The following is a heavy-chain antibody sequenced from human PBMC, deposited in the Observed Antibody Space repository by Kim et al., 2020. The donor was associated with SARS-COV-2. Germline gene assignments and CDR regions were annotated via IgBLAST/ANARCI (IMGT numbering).Heavy chain of an antibody. CDR2: IYYSGST. CDR1: GGSISSYY. V-gene: IGHV4-59*08. D-gene: IGHD3-3*01. J-gene: IGHJ6*02. Sequence: SETLSLTCTVSGGSISSYYWSWIRQPPGKGLEWIGYIYYSGSTNYNPSLKSRVTISVDTSKNQFSLKLSSVTAADTAVYYCARHVISLTWSPYGMDVWGQGTTVTVSS. CDR3: ARHVISLTWSPYGMDV.